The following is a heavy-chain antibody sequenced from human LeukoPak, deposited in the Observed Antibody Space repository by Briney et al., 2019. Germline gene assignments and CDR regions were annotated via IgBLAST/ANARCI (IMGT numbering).Heavy chain of an antibody. J-gene: IGHJ4*02. CDR1: GITLSRNV. CDR2: ISGSGGST. Sequence: PGGSLGLSCAASGITLSRNVMSWVRQAPGKGLEWVSSISGSGGSTYYGDSVKGRFTISRDNSKNTVYLQMNSLRAEDTAVYYCAQGARPPNWVATFGSWGQGTLVTVSS. V-gene: IGHV3-23*01. CDR3: AQGARPPNWVATFGS. D-gene: IGHD3-16*01.